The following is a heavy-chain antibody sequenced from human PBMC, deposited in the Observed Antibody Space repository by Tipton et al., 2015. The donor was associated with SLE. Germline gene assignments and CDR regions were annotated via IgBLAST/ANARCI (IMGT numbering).Heavy chain of an antibody. Sequence: TLSLTCTVYGGSFSGYYWSWIRQPPGKGLEWIGYMYYSGSTNYNPSLKSRVTISVDMSKNQFSLKLNSVTAADTAVYFCARDPFYWGQGILVTVSS. CDR2: MYYSGST. J-gene: IGHJ4*02. CDR3: ARDPFY. V-gene: IGHV4-59*01. CDR1: GGSFSGYY.